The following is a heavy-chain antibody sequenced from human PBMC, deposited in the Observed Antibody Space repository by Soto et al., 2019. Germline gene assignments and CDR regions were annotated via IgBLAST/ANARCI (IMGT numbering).Heavy chain of an antibody. CDR1: GFTFRDYW. J-gene: IGHJ4*02. V-gene: IGHV3-7*01. CDR3: AKYTSADDY. CDR2: INQDGSQR. Sequence: EVQLVESGGGLVQRGWSLRLSCAGSGFTFRDYWMNWVRQAPGKGLEWVANINQDGSQRYYVDSVKGRFTISRDNAKNSLYLEMNSLRAEDTAVYYCAKYTSADDYWGQGTLVTVSS. D-gene: IGHD3-10*01.